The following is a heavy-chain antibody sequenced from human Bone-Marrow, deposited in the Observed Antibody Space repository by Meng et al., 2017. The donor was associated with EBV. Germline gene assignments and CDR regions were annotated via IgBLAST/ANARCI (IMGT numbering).Heavy chain of an antibody. CDR2: VSAYNGNT. V-gene: IGHV1-18*01. CDR1: GYTFSSYG. CDR3: ARAYYGSGSYYGGFDY. J-gene: IGHJ4*02. D-gene: IGHD3-10*01. Sequence: QVTLVQSRAEGKRPGASVKVSCKASGYTFSSYGFTWVRQAPGQGLEWMGWVSAYNGNTNYAQKLQGRVTMTADTSTSTAYMELRSLRSDDTAVYYCARAYYGSGSYYGGFDYWGQGTLVTVSS.